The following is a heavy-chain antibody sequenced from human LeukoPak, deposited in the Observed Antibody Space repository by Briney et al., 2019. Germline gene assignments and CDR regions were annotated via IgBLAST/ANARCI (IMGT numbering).Heavy chain of an antibody. J-gene: IGHJ4*02. D-gene: IGHD1-26*01. CDR1: GFTFSSYA. CDR3: AKGDKVGATDLTFDY. Sequence: GGSLRLSCAASGFTFSSYAMSWVRQAPGKGLEGVSAFSGSGGSTYYADSVKGRFTISRDNSKNTLYLQMNSLRAEDTAVYYCAKGDKVGATDLTFDYWGQGTLVTVSS. CDR2: FSGSGGST. V-gene: IGHV3-23*01.